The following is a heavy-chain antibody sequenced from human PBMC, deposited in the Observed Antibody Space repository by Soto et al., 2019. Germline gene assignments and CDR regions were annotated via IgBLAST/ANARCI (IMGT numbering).Heavy chain of an antibody. Sequence: QITLNESGPTQVKPRQTLTLTCTFSGFSLTTRGVGVGWIRQSPGKAPEWLALIYWDDEKRYSPSLKSRLTLTKDPSKYQVVLAMADLDPADTATYYCAHRVLRTVFGLVTTTAIYFDFWGQGTPVAVSS. CDR3: AHRVLRTVFGLVTTTAIYFDF. CDR2: IYWDDEK. J-gene: IGHJ4*02. V-gene: IGHV2-5*02. CDR1: GFSLTTRGVG. D-gene: IGHD3-3*01.